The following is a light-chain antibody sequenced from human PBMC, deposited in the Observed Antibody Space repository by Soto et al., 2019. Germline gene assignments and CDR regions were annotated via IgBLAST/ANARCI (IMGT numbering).Light chain of an antibody. CDR2: DAL. Sequence: VFKPAPEPLSLYTGERATHSFRASQSVRTYLAWYQQKPGQAPRLLIYDALHRATDIPARFSGSGSGTDFTLTISNLEAEDFAVYYCQQRSGWLTFGGGTKVDIK. J-gene: IGKJ4*01. V-gene: IGKV3-11*01. CDR1: QSVRTY. CDR3: QQRSGWLT.